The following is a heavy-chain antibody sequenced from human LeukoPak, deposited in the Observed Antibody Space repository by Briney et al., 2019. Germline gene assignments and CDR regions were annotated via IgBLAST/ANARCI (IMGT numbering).Heavy chain of an antibody. Sequence: GSLRLSCAASGFTFSSYGMHWVRQAPGKGLEWVAVISYDGSNKYYADSVKGRFTISRDNSKNTLYLQMNSLRAEDTAVYYCARDLYSSGWPDYWGQGTLVTVSS. CDR1: GFTFSSYG. CDR3: ARDLYSSGWPDY. V-gene: IGHV3-30*03. D-gene: IGHD6-19*01. J-gene: IGHJ4*02. CDR2: ISYDGSNK.